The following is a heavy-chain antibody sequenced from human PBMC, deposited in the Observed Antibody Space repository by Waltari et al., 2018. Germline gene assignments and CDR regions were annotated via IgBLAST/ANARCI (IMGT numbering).Heavy chain of an antibody. CDR2: INPNSGGT. CDR3: ARGLYRWDIVAAETPGRDY. Sequence: QVQLVQSGAEVKKPGASVKVSCKASGYTFTGYYMHWVRQAPGQGLEWMGWINPNSGGTNYAQKFQGRVTMTRDTSISTAYMELSRLRSDDTAVYYCARGLYRWDIVAAETPGRDYWGQGTLVTVSS. CDR1: GYTFTGYY. D-gene: IGHD5-12*01. V-gene: IGHV1-2*02. J-gene: IGHJ4*02.